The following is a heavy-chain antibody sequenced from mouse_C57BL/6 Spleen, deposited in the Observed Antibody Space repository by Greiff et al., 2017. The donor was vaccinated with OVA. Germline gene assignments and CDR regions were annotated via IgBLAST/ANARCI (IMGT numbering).Heavy chain of an antibody. Sequence: VQLQQPGAELVKPGASVKLSCKASGYTFTSYWMHWVKQRPGQGLEWIGMIHPNSGNTNYNEKFKSKATLTVDKSSSTAYMQLSSLTSEDSAVYYCARGDYYGSSYYFDYWGQGTTLTVSS. CDR1: GYTFTSYW. D-gene: IGHD1-1*01. CDR3: ARGDYYGSSYYFDY. CDR2: IHPNSGNT. J-gene: IGHJ2*01. V-gene: IGHV1-64*01.